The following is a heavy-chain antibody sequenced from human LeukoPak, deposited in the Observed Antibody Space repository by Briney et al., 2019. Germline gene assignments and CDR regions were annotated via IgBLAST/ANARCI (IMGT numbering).Heavy chain of an antibody. CDR2: IYTSGNT. V-gene: IGHV4-4*07. D-gene: IGHD5-18*01. CDR3: ARGYNYGYCDY. J-gene: IGHJ4*02. Sequence: SETLSLTCTVSGGSISGYYWTWIRQPAGKGLEWIGRIYTSGNTNYNPSLQSGVTMSVDTSNYQFPLKLSSVTAADTAVYYCARGYNYGYCDYWGQGTLVTVSS. CDR1: GGSISGYY.